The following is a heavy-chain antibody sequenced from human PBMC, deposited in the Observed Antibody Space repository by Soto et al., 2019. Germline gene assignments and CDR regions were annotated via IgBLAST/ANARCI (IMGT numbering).Heavy chain of an antibody. Sequence: GASVKVSCKASGYTFTRSGISWVRQAPGQGLEWMGWISTYNGDTNYAQTFQGRVTMTTDTSTSTVHMEVRSSVTAADTAVYYCARDIMGTNYYYYGMDVWGQGTTVTVSS. CDR2: ISTYNGDT. J-gene: IGHJ6*02. D-gene: IGHD2-8*01. CDR1: GYTFTRSG. CDR3: ARDIMGTNYYYYGMDV. V-gene: IGHV1-18*01.